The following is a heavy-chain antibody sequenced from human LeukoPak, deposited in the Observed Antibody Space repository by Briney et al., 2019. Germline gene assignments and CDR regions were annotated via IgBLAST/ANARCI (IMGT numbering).Heavy chain of an antibody. V-gene: IGHV4-59*08. Sequence: PSETLSLTCTVSGGSISSYYWSWLRQPPGKGLEWSGYIYYSGSTNYNPSLKSRVTISVDTSKNQFSLKLSSVTAADTAVYYCARQSRFGNDNWFDPWGQGTLVTVSS. CDR3: ARQSRFGNDNWFDP. CDR2: IYYSGST. J-gene: IGHJ5*02. D-gene: IGHD3-10*01. CDR1: GGSISSYY.